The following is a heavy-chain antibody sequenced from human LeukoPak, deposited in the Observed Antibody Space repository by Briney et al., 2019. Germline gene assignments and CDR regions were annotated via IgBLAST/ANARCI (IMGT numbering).Heavy chain of an antibody. Sequence: GGSLRLSCAASGFTFSSYAMHWVRQAPGKGLEYVSAISSNGGSTYYANSVKGRFTISRDNSKNTLNLQMGSLRAEDMAVYYCARDWGAYGSGSYYPPAYWGQGTLVTVSS. D-gene: IGHD3-10*01. CDR1: GFTFSSYA. CDR3: ARDWGAYGSGSYYPPAY. V-gene: IGHV3-64*01. J-gene: IGHJ4*02. CDR2: ISSNGGST.